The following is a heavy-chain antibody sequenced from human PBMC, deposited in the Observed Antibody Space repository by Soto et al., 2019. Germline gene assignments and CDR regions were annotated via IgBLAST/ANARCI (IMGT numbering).Heavy chain of an antibody. CDR2: IYSGGTT. J-gene: IGHJ3*01. V-gene: IGHV3-53*01. CDR3: ARDSPLERAFDF. CDR1: GLTVSNNY. Sequence: GSLRLSCAASGLTVSNNYMTWVRQAPGKGLEWVSVIYSGGTTYYADSVKGRFIISRDISKNTVSLEMKSLRAEDTAVYYCARDSPLERAFDFWGQGKMVTVSS.